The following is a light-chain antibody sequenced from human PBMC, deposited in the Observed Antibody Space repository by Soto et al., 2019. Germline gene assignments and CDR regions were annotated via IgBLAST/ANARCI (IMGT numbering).Light chain of an antibody. CDR1: SSKIGAGYD. CDR2: GNS. CDR3: QSYDSSLSEV. J-gene: IGLJ1*01. V-gene: IGLV1-40*01. Sequence: SVLPQPPSVYGSPGQRVTISCTGRSSKIGAGYDVHWYQQLPGTAPKLLIYGNSNRPSGVPDRFSGSKSGTSASLAITGLQAEDEADYYCQSYDSSLSEVFGTGTKVTVL.